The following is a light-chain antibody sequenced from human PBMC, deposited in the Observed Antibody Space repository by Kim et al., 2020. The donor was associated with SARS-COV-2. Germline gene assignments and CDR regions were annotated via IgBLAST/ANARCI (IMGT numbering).Light chain of an antibody. V-gene: IGKV3-20*01. CDR1: QSLTSSF. Sequence: EIVLTQSPGTLSLSPGERATLSCRASQSLTSSFLAWYQQKPGRAPRLLIYGASSRATGIPDRFSGSGSGKDFTLTISRLEPEDFAVYYCQQYGSSPLTFGGGTKVDIK. J-gene: IGKJ4*01. CDR2: GAS. CDR3: QQYGSSPLT.